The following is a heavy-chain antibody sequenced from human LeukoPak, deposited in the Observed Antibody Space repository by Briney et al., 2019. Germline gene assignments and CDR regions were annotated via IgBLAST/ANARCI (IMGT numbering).Heavy chain of an antibody. D-gene: IGHD6-13*01. V-gene: IGHV4-4*07. J-gene: IGHJ4*02. Sequence: TSETLSLTCTVSGGSISSYYWSWIRQPAGKGLEWIGRIYTSGSTNYNPSLKSRVTMSVDTSKNQFSLKLSSVTAADTAVYYCARDEVNDNIGIAAVLFDYWGQGTLVTVSS. CDR3: ARDEVNDNIGIAAVLFDY. CDR1: GGSISSYY. CDR2: IYTSGST.